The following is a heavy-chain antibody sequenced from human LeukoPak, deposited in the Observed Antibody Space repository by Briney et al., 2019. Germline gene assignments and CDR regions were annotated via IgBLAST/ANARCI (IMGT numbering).Heavy chain of an antibody. J-gene: IGHJ6*03. D-gene: IGHD3-3*01. CDR3: ARVSPSFYDFWSGYYTGIGGYYYYYMDV. Sequence: GGSLRLSCAASGFTFSSYSMNWVRQAPGKGLEWVSYISSSSSTIYYADSVKGRFTISRDNAKNSLHLQMNSLRAEDTAVYYCARVSPSFYDFWSGYYTGIGGYYYYYMDVWGKGTTVTVPS. CDR2: ISSSSSTI. CDR1: GFTFSSYS. V-gene: IGHV3-48*04.